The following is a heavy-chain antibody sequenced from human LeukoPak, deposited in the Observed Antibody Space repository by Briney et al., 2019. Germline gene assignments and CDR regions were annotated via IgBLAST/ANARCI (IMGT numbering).Heavy chain of an antibody. Sequence: ASVKVSCKASGYTFTNYDINWVRQASGQGLEWMGYMKPNSGNTGYAQKFRGRVTMTRDTSISTAYMELSSLTSEDTAVYYCATELRWKDHWGQGTLVTVSS. CDR3: ATELRWKDH. CDR1: GYTFTNYD. V-gene: IGHV1-8*01. D-gene: IGHD4-23*01. J-gene: IGHJ4*02. CDR2: MKPNSGNT.